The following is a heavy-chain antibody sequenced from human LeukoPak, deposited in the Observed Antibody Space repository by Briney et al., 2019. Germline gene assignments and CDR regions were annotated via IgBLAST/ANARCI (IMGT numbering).Heavy chain of an antibody. Sequence: PGGSLRLSCAASGFTFSSYAMSWVRQAPGKGLEWVSAISGSGGSTYCADSVKGQFTISRDNSKNTLYLQMNSLRAEDMAVYYCAKGNYNDYYYYYMDVWGKGTTVTVSS. V-gene: IGHV3-23*01. CDR2: ISGSGGST. CDR1: GFTFSSYA. D-gene: IGHD1-7*01. J-gene: IGHJ6*03. CDR3: AKGNYNDYYYYYMDV.